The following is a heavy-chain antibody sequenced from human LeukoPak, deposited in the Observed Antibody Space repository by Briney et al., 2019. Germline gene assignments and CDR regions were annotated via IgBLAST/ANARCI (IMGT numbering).Heavy chain of an antibody. J-gene: IGHJ4*02. CDR3: AKTNGYARADY. Sequence: SETLSLTCTVSGGSISSGDYYWSWIRQHPGKGLEWIGYIYYSGSTYYNPSLKGRIDISIDTSRNQFSLRLTSATAADTAVYYCAKTNGYARADYWGQGTLVTVSS. D-gene: IGHD5-18*01. CDR2: IYYSGST. V-gene: IGHV4-31*03. CDR1: GGSISSGDYY.